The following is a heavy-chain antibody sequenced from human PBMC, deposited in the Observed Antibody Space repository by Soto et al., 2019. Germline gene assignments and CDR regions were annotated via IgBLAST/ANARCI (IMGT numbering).Heavy chain of an antibody. J-gene: IGHJ2*01. CDR3: ARDPTVTTAYFDL. V-gene: IGHV3-33*01. Sequence: GGSLRLSCAASGFTFSSYGMHWVRQAPGKGLEWVAVIWYDGSNKYYADSVKGRFTISRDNSKNTLYLQMNSLRAEDTAVYYCARDPTVTTAYFDLWGRGTLVTVSS. D-gene: IGHD4-17*01. CDR1: GFTFSSYG. CDR2: IWYDGSNK.